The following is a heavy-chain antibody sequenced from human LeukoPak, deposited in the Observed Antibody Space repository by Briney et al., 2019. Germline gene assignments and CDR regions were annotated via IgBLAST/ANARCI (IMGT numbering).Heavy chain of an antibody. J-gene: IGHJ4*02. CDR3: ARERTSGWDAFDF. V-gene: IGHV3-74*01. D-gene: IGHD6-19*01. Sequence: GGSVTLSYAASGFTFSSFWMLWVRQAPGKGLVWVSRINSGGSSTSYAASVKGRFTISRDNAKNTLYLQMNSLRAEDTAVYYCARERTSGWDAFDFWGQGTLVTVSS. CDR1: GFTFSSFW. CDR2: INSGGSST.